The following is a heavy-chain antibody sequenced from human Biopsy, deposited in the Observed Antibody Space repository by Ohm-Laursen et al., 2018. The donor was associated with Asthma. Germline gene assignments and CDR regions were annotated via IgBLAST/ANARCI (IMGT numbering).Heavy chain of an antibody. J-gene: IGHJ1*01. CDR3: ARTFHFWSPYHAEHYQL. D-gene: IGHD3-3*01. V-gene: IGHV3-7*01. Sequence: SLRLSCAASGFTFGDYCMSWVRQVPGQGLEWVANIKHDRSEKNHVDSLKGRFTISRDNAKNLLFLQMNGLRAEDTAVYYCARTFHFWSPYHAEHYQLWGQGTLVTVSS. CDR1: GFTFGDYC. CDR2: IKHDRSEK.